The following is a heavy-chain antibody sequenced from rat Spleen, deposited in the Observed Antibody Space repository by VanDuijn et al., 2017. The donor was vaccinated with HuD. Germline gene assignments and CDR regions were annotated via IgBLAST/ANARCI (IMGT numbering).Heavy chain of an antibody. D-gene: IGHD1-1*01. J-gene: IGHJ2*01. CDR3: ARHPLLLQWYYFDY. CDR2: ISPSGGIT. Sequence: EVQLVESGGGLVQPGRSLKLSCAASGFTLSNYGMHWIRQAPTKGLEWVASISPSGGITDYRDSVKGRFAISRDNAKSTLYLQMDSLRSEDTATYYCARHPLLLQWYYFDYRGQGVMVTVSS. V-gene: IGHV5-19*01. CDR1: GFTLSNYG.